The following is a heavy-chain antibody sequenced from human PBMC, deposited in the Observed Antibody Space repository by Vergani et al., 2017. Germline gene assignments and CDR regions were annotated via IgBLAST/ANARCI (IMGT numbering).Heavy chain of an antibody. CDR3: ARVHEASCYDIHFDY. CDR2: IIPIFGTA. J-gene: IGHJ4*02. D-gene: IGHD5-12*01. V-gene: IGHV1-69*06. CDR1: GGTFSSYA. Sequence: QVQLVQSGAEVKKPGSSVKVSCKASGGTFSSYAISWVRQAPGQGLEWMGGIIPIFGTANYAQKFQGTVTITADKSTSTAYMELSSLRSEDTDVYYCARVHEASCYDIHFDYWGQGTLVTVSS.